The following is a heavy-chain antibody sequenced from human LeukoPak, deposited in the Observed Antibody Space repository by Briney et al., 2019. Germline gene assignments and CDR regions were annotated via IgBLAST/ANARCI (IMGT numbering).Heavy chain of an antibody. CDR2: IIPVFATA. Sequence: SVKVSCKASGRTFSSYAISWVRQAPGQGLEWMRRIIPVFATANYAQKFQGRVTITTDESTSTAYMELSSLRSEDTAVYYCARDPDYYDSSGYYDYWGQGTLVTVSS. CDR3: ARDPDYYDSSGYYDY. J-gene: IGHJ4*02. CDR1: GRTFSSYA. V-gene: IGHV1-69*05. D-gene: IGHD3-22*01.